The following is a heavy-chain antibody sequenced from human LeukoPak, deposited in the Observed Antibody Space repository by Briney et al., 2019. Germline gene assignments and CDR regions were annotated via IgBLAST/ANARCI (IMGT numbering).Heavy chain of an antibody. Sequence: ASVKVSCKASAYTFTGYYMHWVRQAPGQGLEWMGWINPNSGGTNYAQKFQGRVTMTRDTSISTAYMELSRLRSDDTAVYYCARDLPLTVTTSDYWGQGTLVTVSS. V-gene: IGHV1-2*02. CDR3: ARDLPLTVTTSDY. J-gene: IGHJ4*02. D-gene: IGHD4-17*01. CDR1: AYTFTGYY. CDR2: INPNSGGT.